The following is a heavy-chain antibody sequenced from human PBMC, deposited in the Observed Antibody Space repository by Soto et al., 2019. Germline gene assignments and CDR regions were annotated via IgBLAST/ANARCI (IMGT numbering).Heavy chain of an antibody. CDR2: ISAYNGNT. CDR3: ARARYGYSSSSLTYYGMDV. V-gene: IGHV1-18*01. D-gene: IGHD6-6*01. J-gene: IGHJ6*02. CDR1: GYTFTSYG. Sequence: ASVKVSCKASGYTFTSYGISWVRQAPGQGLEWTGWISAYNGNTNYAQKLQGRVTMTTDTSTSTAYMELRSLRSDDTAVYYCARARYGYSSSSLTYYGMDVWGQGTTVTVSS.